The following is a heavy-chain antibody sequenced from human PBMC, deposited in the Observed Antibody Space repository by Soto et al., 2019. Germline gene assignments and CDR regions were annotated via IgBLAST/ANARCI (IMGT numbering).Heavy chain of an antibody. CDR2: IDPSDSYT. Sequence: PGESLKISCKGSGYSFTSYWISWVRQMPGKGLEWMGRIDPSDSYTNYSPSFQGHVTISADKSISTAYLQWSSLKASDTAMYYCARGTDSSGWYRYYYYGMDVWGQGTTVTSP. CDR1: GYSFTSYW. CDR3: ARGTDSSGWYRYYYYGMDV. V-gene: IGHV5-10-1*01. D-gene: IGHD6-19*01. J-gene: IGHJ6*02.